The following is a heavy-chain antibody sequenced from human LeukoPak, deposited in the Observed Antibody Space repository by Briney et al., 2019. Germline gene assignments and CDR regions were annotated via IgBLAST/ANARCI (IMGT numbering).Heavy chain of an antibody. D-gene: IGHD6-13*01. CDR2: ISYDGSNK. Sequence: PGGSLRLSCAASGFTFSSYGMHWVRQAPGKGLEWVAVISYDGSNKNYADSVKGRFTISRDNSKNTLYLQMNSLRAEDTAVYYCAYLAAAGTDNYGMDVWGQGTTVTVSS. J-gene: IGHJ6*02. CDR3: AYLAAAGTDNYGMDV. CDR1: GFTFSSYG. V-gene: IGHV3-30*03.